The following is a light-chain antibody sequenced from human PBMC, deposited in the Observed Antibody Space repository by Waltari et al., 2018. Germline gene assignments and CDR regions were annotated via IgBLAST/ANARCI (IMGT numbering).Light chain of an antibody. CDR3: QSYDFSMSAL. CDR2: GVT. CDR1: ASNIGAGFD. V-gene: IGLV1-40*01. Sequence: QSVLTQPPSVSGAPGQRVTISCTGSASNIGAGFDVHWYQQFPGTAPKLLSYGVTNRPSGVPERFSGSQSGTSASLAITGLHAEDEADYYCQSYDFSMSALFGGGTKLTVL. J-gene: IGLJ3*02.